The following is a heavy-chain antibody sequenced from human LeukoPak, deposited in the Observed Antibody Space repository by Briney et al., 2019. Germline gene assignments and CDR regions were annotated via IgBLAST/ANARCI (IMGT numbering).Heavy chain of an antibody. D-gene: IGHD2-21*01. CDR1: GYTFTNYG. V-gene: IGHV1-3*01. J-gene: IGHJ4*02. CDR3: ARDDCGDTCYPGGY. CDR2: INAGNGDT. Sequence: GASVKVSCKASGYTFTNYGVHWVRQAPGQRPEWMGWINAGNGDTKYSQNFQGRVTITRDTSASTAYMELSSLTSEDTALYYCARDDCGDTCYPGGYWGQGTLVTVSS.